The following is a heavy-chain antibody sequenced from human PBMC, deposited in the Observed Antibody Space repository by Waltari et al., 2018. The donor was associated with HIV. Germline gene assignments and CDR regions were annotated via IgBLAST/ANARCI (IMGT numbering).Heavy chain of an antibody. J-gene: IGHJ2*01. V-gene: IGHV4-34*01. D-gene: IGHD2-8*01. Sequence: QVQLQQLAARLLKPSETLSLPCGAPGGPFSDYYWSWIRQSPGKGLEWIGEINRGGRTNYNPSLKSRPTISADTSKNEFSLRLKSMTVADTAIYFCARGRPPGMLTLDSEWWTGWYFDLWGRGTLITVSS. CDR3: ARGRPPGMLTLDSEWWTGWYFDL. CDR1: GGPFSDYY. CDR2: INRGGRT.